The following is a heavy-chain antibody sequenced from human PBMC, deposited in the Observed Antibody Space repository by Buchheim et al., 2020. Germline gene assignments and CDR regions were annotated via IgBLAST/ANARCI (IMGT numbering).Heavy chain of an antibody. D-gene: IGHD1-26*01. CDR3: ARDAGDGATRLNWFDP. J-gene: IGHJ5*02. V-gene: IGHV4-59*01. CDR2: IHYSGST. CDR1: GGSISRYY. Sequence: QVQLQESGPGLVKPSETLSLTCTVSGGSISRYYWSWIRQPPGKGLEWIGYIHYSGSTNYNPSLKSRVTISVDTSKNQFSLKMSSVTAADTAVYHCARDAGDGATRLNWFDPWGQGTL.